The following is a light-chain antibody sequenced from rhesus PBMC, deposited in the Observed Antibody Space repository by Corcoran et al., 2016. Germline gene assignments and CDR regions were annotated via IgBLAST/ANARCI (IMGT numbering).Light chain of an antibody. J-gene: IGKJ4*01. CDR2: DAS. V-gene: IGKV1-25*01. Sequence: DIQMTQSPSSLSASVGDTVTITCQASQGISKYLAWFQQKPGKAPKLLIYDASTLQSRVPTRFTGGGTGTEFPLTISSLQPEDFATYYCLQHNSYPLTFGGGTKVELK. CDR1: QGISKY. CDR3: LQHNSYPLT.